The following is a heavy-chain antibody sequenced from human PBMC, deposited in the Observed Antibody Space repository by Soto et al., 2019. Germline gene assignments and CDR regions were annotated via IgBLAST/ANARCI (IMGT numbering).Heavy chain of an antibody. CDR3: ARERDGDERIGFDY. CDR2: IWYDGSNK. Sequence: QVQLVESGGGVVQPGRSLRLSCAASGFTFSSYGMHWVRQAPGKGLEWVAVIWYDGSNKYYADSVKGRFTISRDNSKNTLYLQMNSLRAEDTAVYYCARERDGDERIGFDYWGQGTLVTVSS. J-gene: IGHJ4*02. V-gene: IGHV3-33*01. D-gene: IGHD4-17*01. CDR1: GFTFSSYG.